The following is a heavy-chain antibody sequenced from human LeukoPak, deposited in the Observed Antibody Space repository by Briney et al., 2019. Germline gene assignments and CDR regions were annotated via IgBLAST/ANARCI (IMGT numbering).Heavy chain of an antibody. D-gene: IGHD5-18*01. V-gene: IGHV1-18*01. CDR2: INAYNGNT. Sequence: GASVKVSCKASGYTFTSYVISWVRQAPGQGLEWMGWINAYNGNTNYAQKFQGRVTMTRDTSISTAYMELSRLRSDDTAVYYCARGGDGYSYGYVWFDPWGQGTLVTVSS. CDR1: GYTFTSYV. J-gene: IGHJ5*02. CDR3: ARGGDGYSYGYVWFDP.